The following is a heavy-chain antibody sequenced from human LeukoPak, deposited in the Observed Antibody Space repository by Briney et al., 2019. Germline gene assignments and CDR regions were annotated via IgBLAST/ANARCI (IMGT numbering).Heavy chain of an antibody. CDR3: ARDATDDFWSVRDYYYYYMDV. V-gene: IGHV1-46*01. D-gene: IGHD3-3*01. CDR1: GYTFTSYY. J-gene: IGHJ6*03. CDR2: INPSGGST. Sequence: ASVKVSCKASGYTFTSYYMHWVRQAPGQGLEWMGIINPSGGSTSYAQKFQGRVTMTRDTSTSTVYMELSSLRSEDTAVYYCARDATDDFWSVRDYYYYYMDVWGKGTTVTVSS.